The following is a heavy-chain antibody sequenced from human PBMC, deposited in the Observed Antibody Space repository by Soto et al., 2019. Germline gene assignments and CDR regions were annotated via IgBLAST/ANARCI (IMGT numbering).Heavy chain of an antibody. Sequence: QVQLVQSGAEVKKPGASVKVSCKTSGYTFSNYAIHWLRQAPGQWLEWMGWVDVGNGDSKFSQKFQDRLTITRDSSANTAYMELSSLRSEDTATYYCAIEYCSRGSCLAFDPWGQGTLVTVSS. D-gene: IGHD2-15*01. CDR2: VDVGNGDS. CDR3: AIEYCSRGSCLAFDP. V-gene: IGHV1-3*01. CDR1: GYTFSNYA. J-gene: IGHJ5*02.